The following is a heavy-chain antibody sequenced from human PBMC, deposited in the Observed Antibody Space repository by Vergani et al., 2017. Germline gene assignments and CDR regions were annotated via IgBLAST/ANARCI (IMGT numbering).Heavy chain of an antibody. CDR3: ARDLGVVPADNWFDP. Sequence: EVQLVESGGGLVQPGRSLRLSCAASGFTFSSYSMNWVRQAPGKGLEWVSSISSSSSYIYYADAVKGRFTISRDNAKNSLYLQMNSLRAEDTAVYYCARDLGVVPADNWFDPWGQGTLVTVSS. J-gene: IGHJ5*02. CDR2: ISSSSSYI. CDR1: GFTFSSYS. V-gene: IGHV3-21*01. D-gene: IGHD2-2*01.